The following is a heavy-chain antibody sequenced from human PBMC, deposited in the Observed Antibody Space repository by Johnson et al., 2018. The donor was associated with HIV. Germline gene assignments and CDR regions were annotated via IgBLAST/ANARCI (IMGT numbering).Heavy chain of an antibody. Sequence: VQLVESGGGVVQPGGSLRLSCAASGFTFSSYAMSWVRQAPGKGLVWVSAISGSGGSTYYADSVKGRFTISRDNSTNTLYLQMNSLRAEDTAVYYCASDWGSRHAFDIWGQGTMVTVSS. D-gene: IGHD7-27*01. J-gene: IGHJ3*02. V-gene: IGHV3-23*04. CDR3: ASDWGSRHAFDI. CDR2: ISGSGGST. CDR1: GFTFSSYA.